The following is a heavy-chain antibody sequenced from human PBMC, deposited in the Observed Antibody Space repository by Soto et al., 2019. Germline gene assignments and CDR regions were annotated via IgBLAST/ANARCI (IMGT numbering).Heavy chain of an antibody. V-gene: IGHV1-18*01. CDR1: GYTFTSYG. J-gene: IGHJ4*02. Sequence: QVQLVQSGAEVKKPGASVKVSCKASGYTFTSYGISWVRQAPGQGLEWMGWISAYNGNTNYAQKLQGRVTMTTDTTTSTADRELRSLRSEDPAVYYCARDPEISDYWGQGTLVTVSS. CDR3: ARDPEISDY. CDR2: ISAYNGNT.